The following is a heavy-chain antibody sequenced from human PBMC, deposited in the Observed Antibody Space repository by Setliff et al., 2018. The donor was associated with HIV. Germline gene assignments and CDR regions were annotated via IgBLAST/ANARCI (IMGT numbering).Heavy chain of an antibody. CDR1: GGSFSGYY. Sequence: SETLSLTCAVYGGSFSGYYWSWIRQPPGKGLGWIGEINHSGSTNYNPSLKSRVTISVDTSKNQFSLKLSSVTAADTAVYYCARGVGSYYDWGQGTLVTVSS. CDR3: ARGVGSYYD. CDR2: INHSGST. V-gene: IGHV4-34*01. D-gene: IGHD1-26*01. J-gene: IGHJ4*02.